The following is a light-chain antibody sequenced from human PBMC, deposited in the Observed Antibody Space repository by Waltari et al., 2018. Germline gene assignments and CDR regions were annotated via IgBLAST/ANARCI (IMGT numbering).Light chain of an antibody. V-gene: IGKV2-28*01. J-gene: IGKJ3*01. CDR3: MQALQTPFI. CDR2: LGS. CDR1: QSLLHGNGLNY. Sequence: IVMTQYPLSLPVTPGEPASISCRSSQSLLHGNGLNYLDWYLQKPGQSPQLLIYLGSNRASGVPDRISGSGSGTDFTLKISRVEADDVGVYYCMQALQTPFIFGPGTKLDVK.